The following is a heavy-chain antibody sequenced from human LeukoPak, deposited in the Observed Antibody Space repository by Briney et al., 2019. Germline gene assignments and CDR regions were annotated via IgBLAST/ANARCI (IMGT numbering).Heavy chain of an antibody. CDR3: ARLVDSSSWPDI. J-gene: IGHJ4*02. CDR1: GSTLTNYW. D-gene: IGHD6-13*01. CDR2: IDPGDSDT. Sequence: GESLKISCQSSGSTLTNYWIGWVRQMPGKGLDWMGIIDPGDSDTRYSPSFQGQVTISADKSIGTAFLQWSSLKASDTAMYYCARLVDSSSWPDIWGQGTLVTVSS. V-gene: IGHV5-51*01.